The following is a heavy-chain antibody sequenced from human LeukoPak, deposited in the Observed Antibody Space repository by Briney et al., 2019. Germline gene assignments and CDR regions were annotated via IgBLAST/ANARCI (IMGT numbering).Heavy chain of an antibody. D-gene: IGHD3-10*01. CDR3: AREGVDAFDI. J-gene: IGHJ3*02. CDR1: GFSFSTYT. CDR2: ISSTSSYI. V-gene: IGHV3-21*01. Sequence: GGSLRLSRAASGFSFSTYTLNWVRQAPGKGLEWVSSISSTSSYIYYADSVKGRFTISRDNAKDSLYLQMNSLRAEDTAVYYCAREGVDAFDIWGQGTMVTVSS.